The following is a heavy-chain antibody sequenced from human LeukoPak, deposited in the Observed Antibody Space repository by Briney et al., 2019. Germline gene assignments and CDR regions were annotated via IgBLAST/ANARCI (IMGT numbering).Heavy chain of an antibody. Sequence: ASVKVSCKASGYTFTSYDINWVRQATGRGLEWMGWMNPNSGNTGYARKFQGRVTMTRNTSISTAYMELSSLRSEDTAVYYCARVRRRITIFGVAWYYFDYWGQGTLVTVSS. J-gene: IGHJ4*02. CDR3: ARVRRRITIFGVAWYYFDY. CDR2: MNPNSGNT. CDR1: GYTFTSYD. D-gene: IGHD3-3*01. V-gene: IGHV1-8*01.